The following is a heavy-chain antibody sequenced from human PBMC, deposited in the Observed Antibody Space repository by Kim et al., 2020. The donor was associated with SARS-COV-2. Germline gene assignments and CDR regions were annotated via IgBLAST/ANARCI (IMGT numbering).Heavy chain of an antibody. CDR3: AKGDCDSTSCYTTDY. J-gene: IGHJ4*02. D-gene: IGHD2-2*02. CDR2: ISGSGDST. CDR1: GFTFSNYA. Sequence: GGSLRLSCAASGFTFSNYAMSWVRQAPGKGLQWVSIISGSGDSTQYADSVKGRFTFSRDNSNNQLYLQMNSLRADDTAVYYCAKGDCDSTSCYTTDYWGRGTLVTVSS. V-gene: IGHV3-23*01.